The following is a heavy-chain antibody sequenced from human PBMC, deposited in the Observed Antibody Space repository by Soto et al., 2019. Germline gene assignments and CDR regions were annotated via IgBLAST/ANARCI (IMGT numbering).Heavy chain of an antibody. V-gene: IGHV1-69*19. CDR1: GGTFNTYA. Sequence: QVQLVQSGAEMKKPGSSVKVSCQSSGGTFNTYAMNWVRQAPGQGPEWMGDISPMLGAANYAPQFQSRVTLTADESTGTSYRQWSCMTSEDTALYFCAREVQVHTPAFVYWGQGTLVTVSS. D-gene: IGHD3-10*01. J-gene: IGHJ4*02. CDR2: ISPMLGAA. CDR3: AREVQVHTPAFVY.